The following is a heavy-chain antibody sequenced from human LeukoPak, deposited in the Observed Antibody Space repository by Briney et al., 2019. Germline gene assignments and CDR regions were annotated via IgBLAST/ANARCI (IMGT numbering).Heavy chain of an antibody. V-gene: IGHV3-30*19. CDR2: VSYDGNRK. CDR1: GFTFSSYG. CDR3: ARDMRGREAGATISDY. Sequence: GGSLRLSCAASGFTFSSYGMHWVRQAPGKGLEWVTIVSYDGNRKYYADSVRGRFTVSRDNSKNTLHLEMNSLRVEDTAVYYCARDMRGREAGATISDYWGQGTLVTVSS. J-gene: IGHJ4*02. D-gene: IGHD1-26*01.